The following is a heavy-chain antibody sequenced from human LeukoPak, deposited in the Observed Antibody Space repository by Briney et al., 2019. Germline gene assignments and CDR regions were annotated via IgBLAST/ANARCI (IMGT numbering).Heavy chain of an antibody. V-gene: IGHV3-66*02. D-gene: IGHD3-10*01. J-gene: IGHJ4*02. CDR3: AGGEVARSFDY. CDR1: GVTSNY. CDR2: IYNGGTT. Sequence: PGGSLRLSCAASGVTSNYMSWVRQAPGKGLEWVSVIYNGGTTYYADSVKGRFTISRDNSKSTLFLYLQMNSLRTDDTAVYYCAGGEVARSFDYWGQGTLVTVSS.